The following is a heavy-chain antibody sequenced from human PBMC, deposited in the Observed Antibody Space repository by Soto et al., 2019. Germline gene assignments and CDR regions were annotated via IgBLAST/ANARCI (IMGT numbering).Heavy chain of an antibody. CDR3: ARVCIQLWFPRWDACDL. CDR1: GGSISSGDYY. Sequence: QVQLQESGPGLVNSSQTLSLTCTVSGGSISSGDYYWSWIRQPPGKGLEWIGNIDYSGSTDYNPSLKSRLTMSLDTSKNQFSLRLSSVTAADTAVYYCARVCIQLWFPRWDACDLWGQGTLVTVSS. D-gene: IGHD5-18*01. V-gene: IGHV4-30-4*01. CDR2: IDYSGST. J-gene: IGHJ3*01.